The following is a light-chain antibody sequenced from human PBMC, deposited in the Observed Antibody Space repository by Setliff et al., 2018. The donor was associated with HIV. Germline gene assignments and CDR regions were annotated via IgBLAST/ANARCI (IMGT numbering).Light chain of an antibody. Sequence: EIVLTQSPATLSVSPGESATLSCRASQKIGGDLLAWYQQRPGQAPRLLIHSVSSRATGIPDKFSGAGSGTDFTLTVSRLEPEDFAVYFCHHYGTLTQTFGQGTKVDIK. CDR2: SVS. CDR1: QKIGGDL. J-gene: IGKJ1*01. V-gene: IGKV3-20*01. CDR3: HHYGTLTQT.